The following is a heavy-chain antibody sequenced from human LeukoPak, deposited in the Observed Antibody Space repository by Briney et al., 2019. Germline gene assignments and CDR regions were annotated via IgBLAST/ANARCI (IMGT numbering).Heavy chain of an antibody. Sequence: TGASLRLSYPPSGLTFADCAMSWVRQAPGKGLEWLSTISNSGTTTYYAESVNGRLTISRENSKNTLYLQINSLRAEDTAIYYCARWVTTSDRGVDVWGQGSTVTVSS. D-gene: IGHD4-17*01. CDR3: ARWVTTSDRGVDV. CDR2: ISNSGTTT. J-gene: IGHJ6*02. CDR1: GLTFADCA. V-gene: IGHV3-23*01.